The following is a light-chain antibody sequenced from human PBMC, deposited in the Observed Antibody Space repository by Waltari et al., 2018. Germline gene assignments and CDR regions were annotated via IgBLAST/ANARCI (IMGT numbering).Light chain of an antibody. Sequence: QSALTQPRSVSGSPGQSVTISCTATSSDVDDSKYVSWYQQHPGKVPKLMIYAVNRRPSGVPDRFSGSKSGNTASLTISGLQAEDEADYYCCSYAGSNTLVFGGGTKLTVL. CDR3: CSYAGSNTLV. CDR2: AVN. J-gene: IGLJ2*01. V-gene: IGLV2-11*01. CDR1: SSDVDDSKY.